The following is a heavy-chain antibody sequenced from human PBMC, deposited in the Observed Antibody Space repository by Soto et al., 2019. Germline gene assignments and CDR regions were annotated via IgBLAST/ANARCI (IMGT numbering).Heavy chain of an antibody. V-gene: IGHV3-48*02. CDR2: IASTSWNI. J-gene: IGHJ2*01. CDR1: GFTFSGYS. CDR3: ARGRSAAAPLSDWYFDL. Sequence: EVQLVESGGGLVLPGGSLRLSCAASGFTFSGYSMNWVRQAPGKGLEWVSYIASTSWNIYYADTVKGRFTISRDNAKNSLYLQMNSLRDEDTAVYYCARGRSAAAPLSDWYFDLWGRGTLVTVSS. D-gene: IGHD2-2*01.